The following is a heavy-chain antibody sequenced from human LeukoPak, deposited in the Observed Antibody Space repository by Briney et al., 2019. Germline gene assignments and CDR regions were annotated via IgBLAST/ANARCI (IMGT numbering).Heavy chain of an antibody. CDR3: ARDGYNHYYYYYYYMDV. CDR1: GYTFTSYH. D-gene: IGHD5-24*01. Sequence: ASVKVSCKASGYTFTSYHMHWVRQAPGQGLEWMGIINPSGGTTNYAQKFRGRVTMTRDMSMSTVYMELSSLRSEDTAVYYCARDGYNHYYYYYYYMDVWGKGTTVTVSS. CDR2: INPSGGTT. V-gene: IGHV1-46*01. J-gene: IGHJ6*03.